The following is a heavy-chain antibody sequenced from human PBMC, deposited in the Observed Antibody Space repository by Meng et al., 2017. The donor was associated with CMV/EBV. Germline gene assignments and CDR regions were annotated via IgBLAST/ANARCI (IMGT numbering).Heavy chain of an antibody. CDR1: FTSYY. CDR3: ARDRYYYDSSGYYGGFDY. V-gene: IGHV1-46*01. J-gene: IGHJ4*02. D-gene: IGHD3-22*01. CDR2: INPSGGST. Sequence: FTSYYMHWVRQAPGQGLEWMGIINPSGGSTSYAQKCQGRVTMTRDTSTSTVYMELSSLRSEDTAVYYCARDRYYYDSSGYYGGFDYWGQGTLVTVSS.